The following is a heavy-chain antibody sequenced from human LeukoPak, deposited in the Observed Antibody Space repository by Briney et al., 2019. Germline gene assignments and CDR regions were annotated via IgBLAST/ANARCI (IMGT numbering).Heavy chain of an antibody. Sequence: SETLSLTCAVSGGSISSGGYSWGWIRQPPGKGLEWIGYIYHSGSTYYNPSLKSRVTISVDRSKNQFSLKLSSVTAADTAVYYCATCGYSYGPEAFDIWGQGTMVTVSS. D-gene: IGHD5-18*01. CDR3: ATCGYSYGPEAFDI. V-gene: IGHV4-30-2*01. CDR2: IYHSGST. CDR1: GGSISSGGYS. J-gene: IGHJ3*02.